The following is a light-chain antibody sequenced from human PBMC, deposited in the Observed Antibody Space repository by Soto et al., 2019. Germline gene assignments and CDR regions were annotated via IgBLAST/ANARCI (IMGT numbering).Light chain of an antibody. CDR2: GAS. CDR1: QSVSSSY. Sequence: EVVLSLSPGTLSLSKRERATLSCRASQSVSSSYLAWYQQKPGQAPRLLIYGASSRATGIPDRFSGSGSGTDFTLTISRLEPEDFAVYYCQQYGSSPGTFGQGTKVDIK. V-gene: IGKV3-20*01. CDR3: QQYGSSPGT. J-gene: IGKJ1*01.